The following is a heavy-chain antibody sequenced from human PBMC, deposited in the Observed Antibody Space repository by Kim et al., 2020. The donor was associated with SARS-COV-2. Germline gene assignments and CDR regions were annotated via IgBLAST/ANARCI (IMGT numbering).Heavy chain of an antibody. J-gene: IGHJ5*01. CDR1: GGSISSSSYY. V-gene: IGHV4-39*01. Sequence: SETLSLTCTVSGGSISSSSYYWGWIRPPPGEGLEWIGSIYYSGSTYYNPSLQSRVTISVDTPKNQFSLKLSSVTAADTAVCSCAIQEDSSGWYGSDSWG. CDR2: IYYSGST. D-gene: IGHD6-19*01. CDR3: AIQEDSSGWYGSDS.